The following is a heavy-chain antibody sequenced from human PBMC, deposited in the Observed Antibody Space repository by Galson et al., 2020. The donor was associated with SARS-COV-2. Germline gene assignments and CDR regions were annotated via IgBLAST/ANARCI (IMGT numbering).Heavy chain of an antibody. CDR1: GFPFSSYT. D-gene: IGHD7-27*01. CDR2: ISAGSSYI. Sequence: GGSLRLSCAASGFPFSSYTMNWVRQAPGKGLEWVSSISAGSSYIYYADSVKGRFTISRDNAKNSLYLQMNSLRADDTAVYYCARVGGMATTPTNCAYYGLDVWGPGTTVTVSS. J-gene: IGHJ6*02. V-gene: IGHV3-21*01. CDR3: ARVGGMATTPTNCAYYGLDV.